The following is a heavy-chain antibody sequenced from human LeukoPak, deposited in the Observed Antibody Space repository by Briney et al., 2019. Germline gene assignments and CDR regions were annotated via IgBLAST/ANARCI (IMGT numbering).Heavy chain of an antibody. J-gene: IGHJ4*02. Sequence: GGSLRLSCAASGFTFNSYSMSWVRQAPGKGLEWVSYISSSDTAIYYADSVKGRSTISRDNAKNSLYLQMNSLRAEDTAVYYCARASPVASTQHFDYWGQGTLVTVSS. CDR2: ISSSDTAI. V-gene: IGHV3-48*01. CDR3: ARASPVASTQHFDY. CDR1: GFTFNSYS. D-gene: IGHD6-19*01.